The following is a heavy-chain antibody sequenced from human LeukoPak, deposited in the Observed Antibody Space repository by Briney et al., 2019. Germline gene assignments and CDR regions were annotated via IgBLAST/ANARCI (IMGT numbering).Heavy chain of an antibody. Sequence: SETLSLTCTVSGGSISSGDYYWSWIRQHPGKGLEWIGYIYYSGSTYYNPSLKSRVTISVDTSKNQFSLKLSSVTAADTAVYYCARDRAYYDSSGYYYSPDYYGMDVWGQGTTVTVSS. J-gene: IGHJ6*02. V-gene: IGHV4-31*03. CDR1: GGSISSGDYY. D-gene: IGHD3-22*01. CDR3: ARDRAYYDSSGYYYSPDYYGMDV. CDR2: IYYSGST.